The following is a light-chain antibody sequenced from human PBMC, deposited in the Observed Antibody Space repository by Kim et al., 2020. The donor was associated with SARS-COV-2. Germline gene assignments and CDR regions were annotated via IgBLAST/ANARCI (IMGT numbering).Light chain of an antibody. J-gene: IGLJ3*02. V-gene: IGLV8-61*01. CDR3: VLYMGNGIWM. CDR2: STD. Sequence: QTVVTQEPSFSVSPGGTVTLTCGLSSGSVSTKSYPSWYQQTPGQAPRTLVYSTDTRSSGAPDRFHGSILGSKAALPSTGAQADDESDYYCVLYMGNGIWMFGGGTQLTVL. CDR1: SGSVSTKSY.